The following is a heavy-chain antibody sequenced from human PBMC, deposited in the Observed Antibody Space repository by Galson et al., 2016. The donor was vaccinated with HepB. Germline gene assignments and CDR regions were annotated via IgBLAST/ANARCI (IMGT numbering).Heavy chain of an antibody. D-gene: IGHD3-16*01. CDR1: SFSFSTYG. J-gene: IGHJ4*02. CDR2: IWHDGSNK. Sequence: SLRLSCAASSFSFSTYGMHWVRQAPGKGLEWVAVIWHDGSNKQYADSLAGRFTISRDNSRNTLALQINSLRAEDTAVYYCARSNDHDLGTYIMVPHWGQAALVTVSS. CDR3: ARSNDHDLGTYIMVPH. V-gene: IGHV3-33*01.